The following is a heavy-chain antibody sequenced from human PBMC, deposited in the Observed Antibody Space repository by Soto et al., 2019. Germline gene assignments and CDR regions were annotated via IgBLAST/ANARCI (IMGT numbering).Heavy chain of an antibody. Sequence: GGSLRLSCAASGFTFSSYAMSWVRQAPGKGLEWVSAISGSGGSTYYADSVKGRFTISRDNSKNTLYLQMNSLRAEDTAVYYCAGVLEWLLSSYYYYYMDVWGKGTTVTVSS. J-gene: IGHJ6*03. CDR2: ISGSGGST. V-gene: IGHV3-23*01. CDR3: AGVLEWLLSSYYYYYMDV. CDR1: GFTFSSYA. D-gene: IGHD3-3*01.